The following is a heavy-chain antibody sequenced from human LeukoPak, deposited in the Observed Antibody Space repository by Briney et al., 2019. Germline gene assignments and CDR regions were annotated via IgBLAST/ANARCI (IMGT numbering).Heavy chain of an antibody. CDR1: GYSISSGYY. J-gene: IGHJ2*01. CDR3: ARQASWLPYFDL. D-gene: IGHD5-12*01. Sequence: SETLSLTCTVSGYSISSGYYWGWIRQPPGKGLEWIGSIYHSGSTYYNPSLKSRVTISVDTSKNQFSLRLSSVTAADTAVYYCARQASWLPYFDLWGRGSLVTVSS. V-gene: IGHV4-38-2*02. CDR2: IYHSGST.